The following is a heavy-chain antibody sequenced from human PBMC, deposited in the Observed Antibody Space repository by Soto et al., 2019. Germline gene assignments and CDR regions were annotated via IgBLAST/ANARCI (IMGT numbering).Heavy chain of an antibody. CDR3: ARGLEAAEAFDI. CDR1: GYSFTSYW. Sequence: GESLKIPCKGSGYSFTSYWIGCVRQMPGKGLEWMGIIYPGYSDTRYSRSFQGQITISADMSSSSAYLQWSRLKASDTAMHSCARGLEAAEAFDIWGQGTMVTVSS. V-gene: IGHV5-51*01. CDR2: IYPGYSDT. J-gene: IGHJ3*02.